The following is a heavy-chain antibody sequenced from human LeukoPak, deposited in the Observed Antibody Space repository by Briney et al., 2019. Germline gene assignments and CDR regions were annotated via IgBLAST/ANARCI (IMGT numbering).Heavy chain of an antibody. CDR3: ARVGQQPRSPFDY. V-gene: IGHV1-46*01. Sequence: ASVKVSCKASGYTFTSYGISWVRQAPGQGLEWMGIINPSGGSTSYAQKFQGRVTMTRDTSTSTVYMELSSLRSEDTAVYYCARVGQQPRSPFDYWGQGTLVTVSS. D-gene: IGHD6-13*01. CDR2: INPSGGST. CDR1: GYTFTSYG. J-gene: IGHJ4*02.